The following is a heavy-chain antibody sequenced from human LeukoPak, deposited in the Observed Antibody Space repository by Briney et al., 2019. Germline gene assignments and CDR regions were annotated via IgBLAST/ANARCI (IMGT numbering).Heavy chain of an antibody. J-gene: IGHJ4*02. Sequence: GGSLRLSCAASRFTFSSYAMHWVRQAPGKGLEWVAVISYDGSNKYYADSVKGRFTISRDNSKNTLYLQMNSLRAEDTAVYYCARSTRYFDWFFDYWGQGTLVTVSS. CDR1: RFTFSSYA. V-gene: IGHV3-30*04. CDR2: ISYDGSNK. CDR3: ARSTRYFDWFFDY. D-gene: IGHD3-9*01.